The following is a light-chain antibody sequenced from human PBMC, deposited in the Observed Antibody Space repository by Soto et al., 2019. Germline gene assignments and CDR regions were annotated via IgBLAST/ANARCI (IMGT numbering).Light chain of an antibody. CDR3: QQYDAYPWT. J-gene: IGKJ1*01. V-gene: IGKV1-5*03. CDR2: KSS. Sequence: DIQMTQSPSTLSASVGDRVTITCRASQSISSWLAWYQQKPGNAPKLLICKSSGLESGVPSRFSGSGSGTEFTLTISSLQPDAFATYYCQQYDAYPWTFGQGTRVEIK. CDR1: QSISSW.